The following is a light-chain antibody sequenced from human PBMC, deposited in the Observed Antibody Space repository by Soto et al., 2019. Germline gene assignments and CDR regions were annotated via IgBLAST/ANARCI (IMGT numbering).Light chain of an antibody. CDR1: QSISSR. Sequence: DIQMTQSPSTLSASIGDRVTITCRASQSISSRLAWYQQKPGKATKLLIHEVSSLESGVPSRFSGSGSETEFTLTISSLQPDDFATYYCQQYNSYPLTFGGGNKGEIK. CDR3: QQYNSYPLT. CDR2: EVS. V-gene: IGKV1-5*03. J-gene: IGKJ4*01.